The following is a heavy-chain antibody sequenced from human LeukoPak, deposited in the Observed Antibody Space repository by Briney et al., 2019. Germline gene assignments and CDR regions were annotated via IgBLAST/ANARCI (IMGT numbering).Heavy chain of an antibody. J-gene: IGHJ5*02. D-gene: IGHD3-10*01. CDR3: AREAYYYGYNWFDP. V-gene: IGHV3-53*01. Sequence: PGGSPRLSCAASWFTVSSNYMSWVRQAPGKGLEWVSVIYSGGSTYYADSVKGRFTISRDNSKNTLYLQMNSLRAEDTAVYYCAREAYYYGYNWFDPWGQGTLVTVSS. CDR1: WFTVSSNY. CDR2: IYSGGST.